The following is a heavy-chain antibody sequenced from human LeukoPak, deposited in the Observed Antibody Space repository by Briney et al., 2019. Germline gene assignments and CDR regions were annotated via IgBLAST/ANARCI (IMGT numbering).Heavy chain of an antibody. CDR1: GYTFRDYA. D-gene: IGHD2-2*01. CDR2: ISSSGRII. V-gene: IGHV3-48*03. J-gene: IGHJ4*02. Sequence: GRSLRLSCTASGYTFRDYAISWVRQAPGKGLEWVSDISSSGRIIYYADSVKGRFTISRDNTKNSLYLQMNSLRAEDTAVYYCARASRYANDYWGQGTLVTVSS. CDR3: ARASRYANDY.